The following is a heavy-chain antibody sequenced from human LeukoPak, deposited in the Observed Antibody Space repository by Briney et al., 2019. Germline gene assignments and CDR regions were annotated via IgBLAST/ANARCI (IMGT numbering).Heavy chain of an antibody. D-gene: IGHD2-15*01. Sequence: SETLSLTCAVSGGSISSGGYSWSWIRQPPGKGLEWIGYIYHSGSTYYNPSLKSRVTISVDRSKNQFSLKLSSVTAADTAVYYCARGDSSFFDYWGQGTLVTVSS. J-gene: IGHJ4*02. CDR1: GGSISSGGYS. CDR3: ARGDSSFFDY. CDR2: IYHSGST. V-gene: IGHV4-30-2*01.